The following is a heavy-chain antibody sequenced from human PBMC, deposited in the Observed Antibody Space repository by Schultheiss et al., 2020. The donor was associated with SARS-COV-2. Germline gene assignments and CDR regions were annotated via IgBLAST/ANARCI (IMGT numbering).Heavy chain of an antibody. CDR1: GGSFSGYY. D-gene: IGHD2-2*01. J-gene: IGHJ4*02. CDR3: ASGGDIGVVVPDSFDY. Sequence: SETLSLTCAVYGGSFSGYYWSWIRQPPGKGLEWIGEINHSGSTNYNPSLKSRVTISVDTSKNQFSLKLSSVTAADTAVYYCASGGDIGVVVPDSFDYWGQGTLVTVSS. V-gene: IGHV4-34*01. CDR2: INHSGST.